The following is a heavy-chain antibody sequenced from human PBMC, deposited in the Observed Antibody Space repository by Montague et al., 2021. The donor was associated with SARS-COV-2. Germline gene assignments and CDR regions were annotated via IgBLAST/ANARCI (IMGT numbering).Heavy chain of an antibody. CDR1: GGSISSGGYY. V-gene: IGHV4-31*03. CDR2: IYYSGST. Sequence: TLSLTCTVSGGSISSGGYYWSWIRQHPGKGLEWIGYIYYSGSTYYNPSLKSRVTISVDTSKNQFSLKLDSVTAADTAVYFCARRGYYDSAGYHWHLDLWGRGMMVTVSS. D-gene: IGHD3-22*01. J-gene: IGHJ2*01. CDR3: ARRGYYDSAGYHWHLDL.